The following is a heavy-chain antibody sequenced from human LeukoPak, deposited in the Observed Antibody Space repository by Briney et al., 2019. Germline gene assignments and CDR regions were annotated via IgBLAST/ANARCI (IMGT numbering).Heavy chain of an antibody. Sequence: GGSLRLSCAASGFTVSSNYMSWVRQAPGKGLEWVSVIYSGGSTYYADSVKGRFTISRDNSKNTLYLQMNSLRAEDTAVYYCAALYYDSSGFYYGAQGTLVTVSS. CDR2: IYSGGST. D-gene: IGHD3-22*01. V-gene: IGHV3-53*01. CDR3: AALYYDSSGFYY. J-gene: IGHJ4*02. CDR1: GFTVSSNY.